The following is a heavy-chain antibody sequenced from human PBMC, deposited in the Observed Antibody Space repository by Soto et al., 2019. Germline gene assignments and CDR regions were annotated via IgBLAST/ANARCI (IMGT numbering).Heavy chain of an antibody. CDR1: GGTFSSYA. J-gene: IGHJ3*02. V-gene: IGHV1-69*13. CDR3: ARYCGGDCYSGRLVAFDI. Sequence: ASVKVSCKASGGTFSSYAISWVRQAPGQGLEWMGGIIPIFGTANYAQKFQGRVTITADESTSTAYMELSSLRSEDTAVYYCARYCGGDCYSGRLVAFDIWGQGTMVTVSS. D-gene: IGHD2-21*02. CDR2: IIPIFGTA.